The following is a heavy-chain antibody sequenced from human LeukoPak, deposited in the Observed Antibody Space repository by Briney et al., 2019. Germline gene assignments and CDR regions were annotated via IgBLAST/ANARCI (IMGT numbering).Heavy chain of an antibody. CDR1: GFTFSSYA. Sequence: TGGSLRLSCAASGFTFSSYAMGWVRQAPGKGLEWVSAISGSGGSTYYADSVKGRFTISRDNSKNTLYLQMNSLRAEDTAVYYCAKPGRVVVISDDAFDIWGQGTMVTVSS. V-gene: IGHV3-23*01. CDR3: AKPGRVVVISDDAFDI. CDR2: ISGSGGST. J-gene: IGHJ3*02. D-gene: IGHD3-22*01.